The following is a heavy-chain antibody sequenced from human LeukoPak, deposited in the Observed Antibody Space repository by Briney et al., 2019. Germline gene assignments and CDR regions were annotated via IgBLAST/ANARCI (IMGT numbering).Heavy chain of an antibody. D-gene: IGHD3-10*01. J-gene: IGHJ4*02. CDR2: IKQDGSEK. CDR3: SYGRFDN. V-gene: IGHV3-7*03. CDR1: GFTFSSYW. Sequence: GGSLRLSCAASGFTFSSYWMSWVRQAPGKGLEWVADIKQDGSEKYYVDSVKGRFTISRDNAKNSLFLQINSLRVEDTAVYYCSYGRFDNWGQGTLVTVSS.